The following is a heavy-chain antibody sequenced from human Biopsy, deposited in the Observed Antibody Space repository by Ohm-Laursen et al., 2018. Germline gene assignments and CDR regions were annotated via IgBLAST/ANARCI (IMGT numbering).Heavy chain of an antibody. Sequence: TLSLTCNVSDGSIDNYHWTWIRQAPGKTPEWIGSITYRGSTYYNPSLKSRVTVSIHTSRNQFSLKLTSVTAADTAVYYCARDNIPYCTSTSCDLFGMDVWGQGTTVTVSS. CDR1: DGSIDNYH. J-gene: IGHJ6*02. CDR3: ARDNIPYCTSTSCDLFGMDV. D-gene: IGHD2-2*01. V-gene: IGHV4-59*01. CDR2: ITYRGST.